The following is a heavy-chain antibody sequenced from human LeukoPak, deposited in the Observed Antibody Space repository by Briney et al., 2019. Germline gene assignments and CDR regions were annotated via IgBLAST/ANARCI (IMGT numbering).Heavy chain of an antibody. CDR3: ARGGGSGSYYRGYFDY. D-gene: IGHD3-10*01. CDR2: IYTSGST. Sequence: PSETLSLTCTVSGGSISSYYWSWIRQPARKGLEWIGRIYTSGSTNYNPSLKSRVTMSVDTSKNQFSLKLSSVTAADTAVYYCARGGGSGSYYRGYFDYWGQGTLVTVSS. CDR1: GGSISSYY. J-gene: IGHJ4*02. V-gene: IGHV4-4*07.